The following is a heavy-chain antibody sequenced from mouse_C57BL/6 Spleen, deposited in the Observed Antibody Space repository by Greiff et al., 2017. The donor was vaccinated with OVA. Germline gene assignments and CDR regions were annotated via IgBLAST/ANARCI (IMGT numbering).Heavy chain of an antibody. CDR3: ARTYYYGSSYSYWYFDV. CDR2: IDPSDSYT. J-gene: IGHJ1*03. D-gene: IGHD1-1*01. V-gene: IGHV1-69*01. CDR1: GYTFTSYW. Sequence: QVQLQQPGAELVMPGASVKLSCKASGYTFTSYWMHWVKQRPGQGLEWIGEIDPSDSYTNYNQKFKGKSTLTVDTSSSTAYMQLSSLTSEDSAVYYCARTYYYGSSYSYWYFDVWGTGTTVTVSS.